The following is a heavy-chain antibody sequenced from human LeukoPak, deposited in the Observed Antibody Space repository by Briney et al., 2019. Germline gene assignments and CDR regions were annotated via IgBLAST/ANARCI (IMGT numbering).Heavy chain of an antibody. D-gene: IGHD4-17*01. CDR2: INHSGST. CDR3: ARGGDGQYYYYGMGV. Sequence: SETLSLTCAVYGGSFSGYYWSWIRQPPGKGLEWIGEINHSGSTNYNPSLKSRVTISVDTSKNQFSLKLSSVTAADTAVYYCARGGDGQYYYYGMGVWGKGTTVTVSS. CDR1: GGSFSGYY. J-gene: IGHJ6*04. V-gene: IGHV4-34*01.